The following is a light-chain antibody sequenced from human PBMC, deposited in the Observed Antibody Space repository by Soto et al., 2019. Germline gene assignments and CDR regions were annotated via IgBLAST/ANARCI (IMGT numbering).Light chain of an antibody. CDR3: QQRSNWPLT. CDR1: QSASSY. V-gene: IGKV3-11*01. J-gene: IGKJ3*01. CDR2: DAS. Sequence: EIVLTQSPATLSLSPGERATLSCRASQSASSYLAWYQQKPGQAPRLLIYDASNRATGIPARFSGSGSGTDFTLTISSLEPEDCAVYYCQQRSNWPLTFGPGTKVDIK.